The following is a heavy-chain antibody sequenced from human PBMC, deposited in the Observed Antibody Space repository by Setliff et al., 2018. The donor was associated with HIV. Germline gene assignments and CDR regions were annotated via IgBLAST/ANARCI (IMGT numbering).Heavy chain of an antibody. J-gene: IGHJ4*02. D-gene: IGHD3-16*01. Sequence: SETLSLTCTVSGGSISSGSYYWSWIRQPAGKGLEWIGRIYTSGSTNYNPSLKSRVTISVDTSKNQFSLKLSSVTAADTAVDYCARDLGPQFDYWGQGTLVTVSS. CDR2: IYTSGST. V-gene: IGHV4-61*02. CDR3: ARDLGPQFDY. CDR1: GGSISSGSYY.